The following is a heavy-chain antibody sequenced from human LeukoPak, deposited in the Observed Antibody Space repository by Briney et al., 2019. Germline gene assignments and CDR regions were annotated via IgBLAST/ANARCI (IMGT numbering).Heavy chain of an antibody. J-gene: IGHJ6*03. V-gene: IGHV3-23*01. CDR2: ISGSGGST. CDR3: ANLHIVYYFMDV. D-gene: IGHD2-15*01. CDR1: GFTFSSYA. Sequence: PGGSLRLSCAASGFTFSSYAMSWVRQAPGKGLEWVSAISGSGGSTYYADSVKGRFTISRDNSKNTLYLQMNSLRAEDTAVYYCANLHIVYYFMDVWGKRTMVTVSS.